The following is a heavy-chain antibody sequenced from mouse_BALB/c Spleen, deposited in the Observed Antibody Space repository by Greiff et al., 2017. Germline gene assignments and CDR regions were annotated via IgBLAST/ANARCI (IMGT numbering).Heavy chain of an antibody. CDR3: KAYGNYPGFAY. Sequence: EVQLQQSGAELVRSGASVKLSCTASGFNINDYYMHWVKQRPEQGLEWIGWIDPENGDTEYAPKFQGKATMTADTSSNTAYLQLSSLTSEDTAVYYCKAYGNYPGFAYWGQGTLVTVSA. D-gene: IGHD2-1*01. CDR1: GFNINDYY. V-gene: IGHV14-4*02. CDR2: IDPENGDT. J-gene: IGHJ3*01.